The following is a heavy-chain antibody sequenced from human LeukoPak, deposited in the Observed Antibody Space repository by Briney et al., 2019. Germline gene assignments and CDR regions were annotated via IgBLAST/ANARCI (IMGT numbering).Heavy chain of an antibody. Sequence: ASVKVSCKASGYTFTGYYMHWVRQAPGQGLEWMGWINPNSGGTKYAQKFQGRVTMTRDTSISTADMELSRLTSDDTAVYYCARGGIAAPAEDAFDIWGQGTMVTVSS. J-gene: IGHJ3*02. V-gene: IGHV1-2*02. D-gene: IGHD6-13*01. CDR3: ARGGIAAPAEDAFDI. CDR2: INPNSGGT. CDR1: GYTFTGYY.